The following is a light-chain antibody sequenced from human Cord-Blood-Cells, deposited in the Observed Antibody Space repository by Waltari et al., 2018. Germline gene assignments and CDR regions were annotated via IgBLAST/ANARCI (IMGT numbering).Light chain of an antibody. J-gene: IGLJ3*02. CDR1: RSDVGRYNS. CDR2: EVS. CDR3: SSYTSRSTWV. Sequence: SALTQPASVSGPPGQSITISCPRTRSDVGRYNSVPGYQQHPGKAPKLMIYEVSNRPSGVSNRFSGSKCGNTASLTITGLQAEDEADYYCSSYTSRSTWVFGGGTKLTVL. V-gene: IGLV2-14*01.